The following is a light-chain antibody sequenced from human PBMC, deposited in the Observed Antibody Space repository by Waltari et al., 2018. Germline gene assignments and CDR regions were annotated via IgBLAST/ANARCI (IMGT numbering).Light chain of an antibody. CDR2: WAS. Sequence: DIVMTQSPDSLAVSLGESATINCKYSQSVLYSSNNKNYLGRYQQRPGQPPKLLIYWASTRESGVPDRFSGSGSGTDFTLTISSLLAEDVAVYYCQQYYAIPRTFGQGTKVEIK. J-gene: IGKJ1*01. CDR3: QQYYAIPRT. CDR1: QSVLYSSNNKNY. V-gene: IGKV4-1*01.